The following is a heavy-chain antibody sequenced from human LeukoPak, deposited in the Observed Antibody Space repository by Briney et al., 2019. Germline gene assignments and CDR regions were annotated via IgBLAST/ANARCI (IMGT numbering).Heavy chain of an antibody. CDR2: ISSSSSYI. CDR3: ARGFDSSWLFVNVYYMDV. J-gene: IGHJ6*03. D-gene: IGHD6-13*01. V-gene: IGHV3-21*01. CDR1: GFNFKDAW. Sequence: GGSLRLSCATSGFNFKDAWLSWVRQAPGKGLECVSYISSSSSYIYYADSVKGRFTISRDNAKNSLFLQMNSLRAEDTAVYYCARGFDSSWLFVNVYYMDVWGKGTTVTISS.